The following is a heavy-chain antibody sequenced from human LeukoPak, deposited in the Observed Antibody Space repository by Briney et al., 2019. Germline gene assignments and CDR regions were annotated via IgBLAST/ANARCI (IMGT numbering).Heavy chain of an antibody. CDR3: ARWDGYGDY. J-gene: IGHJ4*02. CDR1: GFTFSDYY. Sequence: GGSLRLSCAASGFTFSDYYMSWIRQAPGKGLEWVSGISGGSDTTHYAASVKGRFTISRDNSKNTLYLQMNSLRAEDTAVYYCARWDGYGDYWGQGTLVTVSS. CDR2: ISGGSDTT. D-gene: IGHD5-24*01. V-gene: IGHV3-23*01.